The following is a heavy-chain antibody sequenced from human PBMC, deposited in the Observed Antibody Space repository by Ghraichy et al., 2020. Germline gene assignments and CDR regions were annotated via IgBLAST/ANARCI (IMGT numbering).Heavy chain of an antibody. J-gene: IGHJ6*02. CDR1: GFTFSSYA. D-gene: IGHD4-17*01. CDR3: AKDHGMTTVTTDYYYGMDV. Sequence: GGSLRLSCAASGFTFSSYAMSWVRQAPGKGLEWVSAISGSGGSTYYADSVKGRFTISRDNSKNTLYLQMNSLRAEDTAVYYCAKDHGMTTVTTDYYYGMDVWGQGTTVTVSS. V-gene: IGHV3-23*01. CDR2: ISGSGGST.